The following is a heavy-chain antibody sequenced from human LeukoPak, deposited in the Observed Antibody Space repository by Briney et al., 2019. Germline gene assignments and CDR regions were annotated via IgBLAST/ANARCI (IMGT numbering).Heavy chain of an antibody. Sequence: GGSLRLSCAASGFTFSIYDTHWVRQAPGKGLEWVAAISLGGDIKVYADSVQGRFTISRDNTKNTLYLEMNSLTPEDTAIYYCARDHIVGVPDYLDYWGQGTLVTVSS. D-gene: IGHD1-26*01. CDR2: ISLGGDIK. CDR3: ARDHIVGVPDYLDY. V-gene: IGHV3-30*01. J-gene: IGHJ4*02. CDR1: GFTFSIYD.